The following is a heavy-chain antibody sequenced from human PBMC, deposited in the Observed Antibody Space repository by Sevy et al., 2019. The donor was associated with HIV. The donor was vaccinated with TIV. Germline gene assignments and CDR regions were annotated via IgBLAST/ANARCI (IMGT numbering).Heavy chain of an antibody. CDR1: GFAFTNYYA. V-gene: IGHV3-30-3*01. CDR2: ISFDESDK. D-gene: IGHD4-17*01. Sequence: GGSLRLSCAASGFAFTNYYAMHWVRQAPGKGLEWVALISFDESDKYYADSVKGRFTISRDNFKNTLYLQMNILTTEDTAVYYCARPRANYVDNYFFYAMDVWGQGTTVTVSS. J-gene: IGHJ6*02. CDR3: ARPRANYVDNYFFYAMDV.